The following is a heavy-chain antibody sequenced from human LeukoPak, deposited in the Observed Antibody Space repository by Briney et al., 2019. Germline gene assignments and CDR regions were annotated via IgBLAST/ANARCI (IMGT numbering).Heavy chain of an antibody. D-gene: IGHD1-26*01. CDR3: ARAAGRDTTSGLDFDY. Sequence: SETLSLTCIVSGGSISTSDYYCSWIRQPAGKGLEWIGRIYTTGSTNYNPSLESRVTMSVDTSKNQFSLKLSSVTAADTAVYYCARAAGRDTTSGLDFDYWGQGILVTVSS. V-gene: IGHV4-61*02. CDR1: GGSISTSDYY. CDR2: IYTTGST. J-gene: IGHJ4*02.